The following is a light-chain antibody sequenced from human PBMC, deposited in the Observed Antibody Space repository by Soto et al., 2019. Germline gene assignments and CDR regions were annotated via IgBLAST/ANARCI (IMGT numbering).Light chain of an antibody. CDR1: ENIDSF. Sequence: EIVLTQSPPTLSLSPGERVTLSCRASENIDSFLAWYQQKPGQSPRLLIYDASNRATGIPTRFSGSGSGTDFTLTISSLEPEDSAVYYCQQRNSWPPITFGQGTRLEIK. CDR2: DAS. V-gene: IGKV3-11*01. CDR3: QQRNSWPPIT. J-gene: IGKJ5*01.